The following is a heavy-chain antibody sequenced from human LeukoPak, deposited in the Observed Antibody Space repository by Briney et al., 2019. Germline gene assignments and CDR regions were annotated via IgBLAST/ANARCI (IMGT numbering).Heavy chain of an antibody. CDR1: GFAFSSYW. Sequence: GGSLRLSCAASGFAFSSYWMSWVRQAPGKGLEWVANIKQDGSEKYYVDSVKGRFTISRDNAKTSLYLQMNSLRAEDTAVYYCARHLSGVTGYTYGRGIDYWGQGTLVTVSS. V-gene: IGHV3-7*01. CDR3: ARHLSGVTGYTYGRGIDY. CDR2: IKQDGSEK. J-gene: IGHJ4*02. D-gene: IGHD5-18*01.